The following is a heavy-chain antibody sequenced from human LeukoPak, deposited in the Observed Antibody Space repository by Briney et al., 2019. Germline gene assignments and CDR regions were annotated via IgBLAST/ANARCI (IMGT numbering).Heavy chain of an antibody. D-gene: IGHD6-13*01. CDR1: GYPFTTFA. V-gene: IGHV1-69*13. J-gene: IGHJ3*02. CDR3: AREYAPSYSISWSAVRGAFDI. Sequence: ASVKVSCKISGYPFTTFALNWVRQAPGQGLEWMGGIIPIFGTANYAQKFQGRVTITADESTSTAYMELSSLRSEDTAVYYCAREYAPSYSISWSAVRGAFDIWGQGTMVTVSS. CDR2: IIPIFGTA.